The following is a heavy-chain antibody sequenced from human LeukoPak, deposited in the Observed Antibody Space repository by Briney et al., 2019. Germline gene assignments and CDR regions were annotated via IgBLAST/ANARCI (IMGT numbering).Heavy chain of an antibody. D-gene: IGHD2-15*01. CDR1: GYTFTGYY. Sequence: ASVKVSCKASGYTFTGYYMHWVRQAPGQGLEWMGWINPNSGGTNYAQKFQGRVTMTRDTSISTAYMELSRLRSDDTAVYYCARDQLLRGWFDPWGQGTLVTVSS. V-gene: IGHV1-2*02. CDR3: ARDQLLRGWFDP. J-gene: IGHJ5*02. CDR2: INPNSGGT.